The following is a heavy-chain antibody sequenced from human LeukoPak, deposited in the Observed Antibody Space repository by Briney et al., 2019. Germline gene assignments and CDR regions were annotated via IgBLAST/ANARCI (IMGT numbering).Heavy chain of an antibody. CDR3: ARASTMVRGAGRFDP. CDR1: GRSFSGYY. Sequence: SETLSLTCAVYGRSFSGYYWSWIRQPPGKGLEWIGEINHSGSTNYNPSLKSRVTISVDTSKNQFSLKLSSVTAADTAVYYCARASTMVRGAGRFDPWGQGTLVTVSS. CDR2: INHSGST. V-gene: IGHV4-34*01. J-gene: IGHJ5*02. D-gene: IGHD3-10*01.